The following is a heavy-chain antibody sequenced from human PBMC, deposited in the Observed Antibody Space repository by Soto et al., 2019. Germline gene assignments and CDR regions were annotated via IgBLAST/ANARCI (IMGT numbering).Heavy chain of an antibody. J-gene: IGHJ4*02. CDR3: ARNSGSKLGPRTAGEGH. CDR2: IYSGGTT. D-gene: IGHD7-27*01. V-gene: IGHV3-66*01. CDR1: GFTVSNNY. Sequence: EVQLVESGVALVQPGGSLRLSCAASGFTVSNNYMSWVRQAPGKGLEWVSLIYSGGTTSYADSVKGRFTISRDSSKNTLNLQMNSLRAEDTAVYYCARNSGSKLGPRTAGEGHWGQGTLVTVSS.